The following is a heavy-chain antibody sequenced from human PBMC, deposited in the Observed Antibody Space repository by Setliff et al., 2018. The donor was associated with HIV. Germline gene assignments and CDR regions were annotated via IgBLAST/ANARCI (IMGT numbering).Heavy chain of an antibody. CDR3: ASGGVCDY. V-gene: IGHV3-66*01. D-gene: IGHD2-15*01. CDR2: LYSGYTT. CDR1: GLTIRNNY. Sequence: PGGSLRLSCAASGLTIRNNYMTWVRQAPGKGLEWVSLLYSGYTTSYADSVKGRFTISRDNAKNTLYLQMNSLRAEDTAVYYCASGGVCDYWGQGIMDTVSS. J-gene: IGHJ4*02.